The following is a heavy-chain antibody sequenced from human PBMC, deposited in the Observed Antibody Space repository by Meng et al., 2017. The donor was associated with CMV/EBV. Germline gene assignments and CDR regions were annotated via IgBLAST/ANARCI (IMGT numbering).Heavy chain of an antibody. V-gene: IGHV1-24*01. J-gene: IGHJ5*02. CDR1: GYTLTELS. Sequence: ASVKVSCKVSGYTLTELSMHWVRQAPGKGLEWMGGFDPEDGETIYAQKFQGRVTMTEDTSTDTAYMELSSLRSEDTAVYYCATAKLDQEWFDPWGQEPWSPSPQ. CDR2: FDPEDGET. D-gene: IGHD1/OR15-1a*01. CDR3: ATAKLDQEWFDP.